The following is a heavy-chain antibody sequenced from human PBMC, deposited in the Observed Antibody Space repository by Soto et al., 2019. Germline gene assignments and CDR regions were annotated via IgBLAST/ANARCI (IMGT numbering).Heavy chain of an antibody. D-gene: IGHD3-3*01. CDR2: ISYDGSNK. CDR1: GFTFSSYG. V-gene: IGHV3-30*03. J-gene: IGHJ6*02. Sequence: GGSLRLSCAASGFTFSSYGMHWVRQAPGKGLEWVAVISYDGSNKYYADSVKGRFTISRDNSKNTLYLQMNSLRAEDTAVYYFATLAAPWYDFWSGYYDGMDVWGQGTTVTVSS. CDR3: ATLAAPWYDFWSGYYDGMDV.